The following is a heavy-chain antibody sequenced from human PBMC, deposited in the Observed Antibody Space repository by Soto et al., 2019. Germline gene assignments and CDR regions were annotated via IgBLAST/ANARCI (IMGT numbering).Heavy chain of an antibody. CDR1: GASISRDDYY. CDR3: ASAMAVDYVGFDY. J-gene: IGHJ4*02. V-gene: IGHV4-31*03. D-gene: IGHD3-16*01. Sequence: QVQLQESGPGLVKPSQTLSLTCSVSGASISRDDYYWSWIRQHPGKGLEWIAYIYSSGNSYYNPALSRRVALSLDTSKNQFSLRLSPVSAADTAVYYCASAMAVDYVGFDYWGQGTPATVSS. CDR2: IYSSGNS.